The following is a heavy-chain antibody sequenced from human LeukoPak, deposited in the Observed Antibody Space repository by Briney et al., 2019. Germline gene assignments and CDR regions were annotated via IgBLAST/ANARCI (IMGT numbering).Heavy chain of an antibody. D-gene: IGHD1-26*01. J-gene: IGHJ6*03. CDR1: GYTFTSYY. CDR3: ATDAGSPGDYYYMDV. Sequence: ASVKVSCKASGYTFTSYYMHWVRQAPGQGLEWMGIINPSGGSTSYAQKFQGRVTMTEDTSTDTAYMELSSLRSEDTAVYYCATDAGSPGDYYYMDVWGKGTTVTVSS. V-gene: IGHV1-46*01. CDR2: INPSGGST.